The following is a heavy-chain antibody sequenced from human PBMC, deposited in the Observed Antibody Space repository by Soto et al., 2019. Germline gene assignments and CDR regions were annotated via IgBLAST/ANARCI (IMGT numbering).Heavy chain of an antibody. D-gene: IGHD2-2*01. CDR2: IKQDGSEK. CDR1: GFTFSSYW. V-gene: IGHV3-7*03. CDR3: ARDAGGLIVVVPAALPGGMDV. J-gene: IGHJ6*02. Sequence: EVQLVESGGGLVQPGGSLRLSCAASGFTFSSYWMSWVRQAPGKGLEWVANIKQDGSEKYYVDSVKGRFTIYRDNAKNSLYLQMNSLRAEDTAVYYCARDAGGLIVVVPAALPGGMDVWGQGTTVTVSS.